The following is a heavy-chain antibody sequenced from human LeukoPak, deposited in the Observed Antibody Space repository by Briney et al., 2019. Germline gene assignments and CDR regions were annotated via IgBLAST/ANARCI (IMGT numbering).Heavy chain of an antibody. CDR1: RGTFTSYA. CDR2: IIPIFGTA. J-gene: IGHJ3*02. CDR3: ARELERRVDAFDI. Sequence: SVKVSCKASRGTFTSYATSWVSPGPGQGLEWMGGIIPIFGTANYAQKFQGRVTITADESTSTAYMELSSLRSEDTAVYYCARELERRVDAFDIWGQGTMVTVSS. D-gene: IGHD1-1*01. V-gene: IGHV1-69*01.